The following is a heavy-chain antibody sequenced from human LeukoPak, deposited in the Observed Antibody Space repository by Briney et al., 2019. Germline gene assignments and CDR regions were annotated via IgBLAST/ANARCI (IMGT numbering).Heavy chain of an antibody. Sequence: GSLRLSCAASGFTFSSYAMHWVRQAPGKGLEWVAVISYDGSNKYYADSVKGRFTISRDNSKNTLYLQMNSLRAEDTAVYYCARAHVVVVAAPDYWGQGTLVTVSS. CDR3: ARAHVVVVAAPDY. J-gene: IGHJ4*02. D-gene: IGHD2-15*01. CDR1: GFTFSSYA. CDR2: ISYDGSNK. V-gene: IGHV3-30*04.